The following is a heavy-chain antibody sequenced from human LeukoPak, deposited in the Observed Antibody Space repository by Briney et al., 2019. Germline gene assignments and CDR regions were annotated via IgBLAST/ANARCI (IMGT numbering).Heavy chain of an antibody. V-gene: IGHV4-34*01. D-gene: IGHD3-10*01. CDR1: GGSFSGYY. Sequence: PSETLSLTCAVYGGSFSGYYWSWIRQPPGKGLEWIGEINHSGNTNYNPSLKSRVTISVDTSKNQFSLKLRSVTAADTAVYYCARMRVRGVFLYYFDYWGQGTLVTVSS. J-gene: IGHJ4*02. CDR2: INHSGNT. CDR3: ARMRVRGVFLYYFDY.